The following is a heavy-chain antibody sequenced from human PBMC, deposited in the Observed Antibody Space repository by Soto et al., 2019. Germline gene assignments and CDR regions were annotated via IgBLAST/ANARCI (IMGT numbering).Heavy chain of an antibody. Sequence: QVQLVQSGAEVKKPGSSVKVSCKASGGTFSSYTISWVRQAPGQGLEWMGRIIPILGIANYAQKFQGRVKITADKSTSTAYMGLSSLRSEDTAVYYCWTQGGSGSYRYFDYWGQGTLVTVSS. V-gene: IGHV1-69*02. J-gene: IGHJ4*02. CDR3: WTQGGSGSYRYFDY. CDR2: IIPILGIA. CDR1: GGTFSSYT. D-gene: IGHD3-10*01.